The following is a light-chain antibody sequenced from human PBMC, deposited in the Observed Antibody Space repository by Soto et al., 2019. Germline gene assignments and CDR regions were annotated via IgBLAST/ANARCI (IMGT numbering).Light chain of an antibody. CDR1: QSISTY. CDR2: AAS. Sequence: DIQMTQSPSSLSASVGDRVTITCRASQSISTYLNWYKQEPGKAPKLLIYAASTLQSGVPSRFSGSGSGTDCTHTISSLQPEDFATYYCQQSQSLPYTFGQGNKLEIK. V-gene: IGKV1-39*01. J-gene: IGKJ2*01. CDR3: QQSQSLPYT.